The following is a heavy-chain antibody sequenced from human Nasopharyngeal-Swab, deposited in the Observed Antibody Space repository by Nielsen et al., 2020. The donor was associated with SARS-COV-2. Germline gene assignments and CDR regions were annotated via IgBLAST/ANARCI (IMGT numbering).Heavy chain of an antibody. CDR3: VRSSSWYYFDY. Sequence: SETLSLTCTVSGASIAYSTFYWGWIRQPPGKGLEWIGNIYYNRNTYQNPSLKSRLTISVDKSKNQFSLQLSSVTAADTAVYYCVRSSSWYYFDYWAQGTQVTVSS. D-gene: IGHD6-13*01. J-gene: IGHJ4*02. V-gene: IGHV4-39*01. CDR2: IYYNRNT. CDR1: GASIAYSTFY.